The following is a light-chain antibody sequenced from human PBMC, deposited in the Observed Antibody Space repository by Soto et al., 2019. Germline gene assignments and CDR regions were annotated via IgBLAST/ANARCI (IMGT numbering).Light chain of an antibody. V-gene: IGLV1-44*01. CDR1: ISNIRSNT. Sequence: QSVVTQPPSASGTPGQRITISCSGSISNIRSNTVNWYQQLPGAAPRLLIYDDNQRISGVPDRLSGSKSGTSASLAISGLQSEDEADFYCAAWDDSLNAYVFGTGTKLTVL. CDR3: AAWDDSLNAYV. CDR2: DDN. J-gene: IGLJ1*01.